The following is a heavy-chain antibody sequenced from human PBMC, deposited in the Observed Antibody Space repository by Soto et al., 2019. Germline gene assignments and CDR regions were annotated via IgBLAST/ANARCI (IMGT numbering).Heavy chain of an antibody. J-gene: IGHJ4*02. V-gene: IGHV3-48*01. CDR2: ISSSSSTI. Sequence: GKGLEWVSYISSSSSTIYYADSVKGRFTISRDNAKNSLYLQMNSLRAEDTAVYYCARDRSITMVRGVPDYWGQGTLVTVSS. D-gene: IGHD3-10*01. CDR3: ARDRSITMVRGVPDY.